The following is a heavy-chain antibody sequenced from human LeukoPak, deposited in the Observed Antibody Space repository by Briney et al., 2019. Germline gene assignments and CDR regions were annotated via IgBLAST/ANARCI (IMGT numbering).Heavy chain of an antibody. CDR2: IKQDGSEK. Sequence: PGGSLRLSCAASKFTFSSYWMSWVRQAPGKGLEWVANIKQDGSEKYYVDSVKGRFTISRDNAKNSLYLQMNSLRAEDTAVYYFARGGLPSDAFDIWGQGTMVTVSS. CDR3: ARGGLPSDAFDI. V-gene: IGHV3-7*04. J-gene: IGHJ3*02. D-gene: IGHD2-15*01. CDR1: KFTFSSYW.